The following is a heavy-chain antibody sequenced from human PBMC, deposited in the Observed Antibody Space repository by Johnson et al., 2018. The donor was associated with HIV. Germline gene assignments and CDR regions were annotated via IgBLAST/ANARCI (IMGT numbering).Heavy chain of an antibody. V-gene: IGHV3-30*02. J-gene: IGHJ3*02. D-gene: IGHD3-10*02. CDR1: GFTFSTYG. CDR2: IRYDRSNK. Sequence: QEQLVESGGGVVQPGGSLRLSCAASGFTFSTYGMHWVRQAPGKGLEWVAFIRYDRSNKYYADSVKGRFTVSRDNSKNTLYLQMNSLRAEDTAVYYCAKDVRRFFPTPDAFDIWGQGTMVTVSS. CDR3: AKDVRRFFPTPDAFDI.